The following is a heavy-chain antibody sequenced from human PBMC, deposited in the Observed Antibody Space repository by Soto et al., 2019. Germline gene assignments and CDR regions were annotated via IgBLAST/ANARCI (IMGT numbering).Heavy chain of an antibody. V-gene: IGHV3-21*01. CDR1: GFTFSSYS. CDR3: ARVPAVAGTRAFNFDY. CDR2: ISSSSSYI. Sequence: GGSLRLSCAASGFTFSSYSMNWVRQAPGKGLEWVSSISSSSSYIYYADSVKGRFTISRDNAKNSLYLQMNSLRAEDTAVYYCARVPAVAGTRAFNFDYWGQGTLVTVSS. D-gene: IGHD6-19*01. J-gene: IGHJ4*02.